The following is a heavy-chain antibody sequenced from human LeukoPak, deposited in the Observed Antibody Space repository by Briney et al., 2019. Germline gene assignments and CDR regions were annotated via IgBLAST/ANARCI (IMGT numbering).Heavy chain of an antibody. CDR3: ARVGGIAAFDY. D-gene: IGHD6-13*01. CDR2: IYYSGST. V-gene: IGHV4-59*01. Sequence: SETLSLTCTVSGGSISSYYWSWIRQPPGRGLEWIGYIYYSGSTNYNPSLKSRVTISVDTSKNQFSLKLSSVTAADTAVYYCARVGGIAAFDYWGQGTLVTVSS. J-gene: IGHJ4*02. CDR1: GGSISSYY.